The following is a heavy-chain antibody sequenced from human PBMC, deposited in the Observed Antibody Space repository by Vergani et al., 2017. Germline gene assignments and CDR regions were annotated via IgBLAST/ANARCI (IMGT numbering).Heavy chain of an antibody. CDR2: ISGSGGNT. CDR3: AKARDPNCNGGNCYSYYYGLDF. D-gene: IGHD4-23*01. V-gene: IGHV3-23*01. J-gene: IGHJ6*02. CDR1: GFTFSSYA. Sequence: EVQLLESGGGLVQPGGSLRLSCGASGFTFSSYAMTWVRQAPGKGLEWVSAISGSGGNTFYTDSVKGRFTISRDNSKDTLYLQMNSLRLEDTAIYYCAKARDPNCNGGNCYSYYYGLDFWGQGTTVTVSS.